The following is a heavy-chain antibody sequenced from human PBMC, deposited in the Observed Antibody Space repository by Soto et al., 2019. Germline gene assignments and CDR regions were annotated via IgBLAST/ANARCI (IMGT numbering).Heavy chain of an antibody. J-gene: IGHJ4*02. V-gene: IGHV4-30-2*05. Sequence: TMSLKFSVSGDSVSSVGFHWAWLRRPTGKGLEWIGYMYNGGRTYYRKSLESRMHMSLDATRNHYALRLTSVTAADTAVYFCARAPVGLDTISYCDYWGQGKLVPSPQ. D-gene: IGHD3-3*01. CDR3: ARAPVGLDTISYCDY. CDR1: GDSVSSVGFH. CDR2: MYNGGRT.